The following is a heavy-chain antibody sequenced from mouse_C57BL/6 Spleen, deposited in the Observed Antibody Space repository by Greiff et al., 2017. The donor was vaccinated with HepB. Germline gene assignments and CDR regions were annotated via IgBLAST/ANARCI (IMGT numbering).Heavy chain of an antibody. CDR3: ARDGYYPWFAY. J-gene: IGHJ3*01. Sequence: QVQLQQSGAELVRPGSSVKLSCKASGYTFTSYWMHWVKQRPIQGLEWIGNIDPSDSETHYNQKFKDKATLTVDKSSSTAYMQLSSLTSEDSAVYYCARDGYYPWFAYWGQGTLVTVSA. CDR2: IDPSDSET. D-gene: IGHD2-3*01. CDR1: GYTFTSYW. V-gene: IGHV1-52*01.